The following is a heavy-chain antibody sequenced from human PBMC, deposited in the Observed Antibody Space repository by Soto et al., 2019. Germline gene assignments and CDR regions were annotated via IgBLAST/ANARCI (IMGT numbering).Heavy chain of an antibody. CDR2: ISGGGGNT. Sequence: EVQLLESGGGLVQPGGSLRLSCAASGFTFSSYAMSWVRQTPGKGLEWVSGISGGGGNTYYADSVTGRFTISRDNSRNTLHLQMNSLRAADTAIYYCAKDRGAGGRFSGIAVAGIPSWGQGTLVTVSS. V-gene: IGHV3-23*01. D-gene: IGHD6-19*01. CDR1: GFTFSSYA. J-gene: IGHJ5*02. CDR3: AKDRGAGGRFSGIAVAGIPS.